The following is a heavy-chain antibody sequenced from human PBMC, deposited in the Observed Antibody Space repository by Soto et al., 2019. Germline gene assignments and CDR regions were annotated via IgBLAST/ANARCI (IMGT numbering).Heavy chain of an antibody. CDR1: GYTFTSYY. J-gene: IGHJ4*02. CDR3: AAIVVVPAAHYYFDY. V-gene: IGHV1-46*01. Sequence: ASVKVSCKASGYTFTSYYMHWVRQAPGQGLEWMGIINPSGGSTSYAQKFQGRVTMTRDTSTSTVYMELSSLRSEDTAVYYCAAIVVVPAAHYYFDYWGQGTLVTVSS. CDR2: INPSGGST. D-gene: IGHD2-2*01.